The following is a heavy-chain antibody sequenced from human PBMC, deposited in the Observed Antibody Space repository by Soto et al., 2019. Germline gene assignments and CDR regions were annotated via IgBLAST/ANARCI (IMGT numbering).Heavy chain of an antibody. CDR3: ARGAINYYDSSGYSSGAFDI. V-gene: IGHV1-69*01. CDR1: GGTFSSYA. J-gene: IGHJ3*02. Sequence: QVQLVQSGAEVKKPGSSVKVSCKASGGTFSSYAISWVRQAPGQGLEWMGGIIPIFGTANYAQKFQGRVTITADEATSIAYMELSSLRSEDTAVYYCARGAINYYDSSGYSSGAFDIWGQGTMVTVSS. CDR2: IIPIFGTA. D-gene: IGHD3-22*01.